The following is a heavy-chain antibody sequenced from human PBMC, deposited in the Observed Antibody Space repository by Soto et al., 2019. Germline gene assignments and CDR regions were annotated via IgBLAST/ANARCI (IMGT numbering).Heavy chain of an antibody. D-gene: IGHD1-26*01. CDR3: ARSPYSVSYLAYFDY. J-gene: IGHJ4*02. V-gene: IGHV3-30*03. CDR1: GFTFSSYG. CDR2: ISYAGSNK. Sequence: QVQLVESGGGVVQPGRSLRLSCAASGFTFSSYGMHWVRQAPGKGLEWVAVISYAGSNKYYADSVKGRFTISRDNSKNTLYLQMNSLRAEDTAVYYCARSPYSVSYLAYFDYWGQGTLVTVSS.